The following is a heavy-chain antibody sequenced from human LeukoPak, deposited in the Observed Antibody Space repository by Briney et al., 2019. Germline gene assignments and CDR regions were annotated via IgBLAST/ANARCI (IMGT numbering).Heavy chain of an antibody. V-gene: IGHV4-61*09. CDR2: FYSSTRT. CDR3: ARCMSELDYGDYAYYYHMDV. D-gene: IGHD4-17*01. Sequence: PSETLYLTCTVSDDSLTSGRRYWSWIRQPAGKGLAWIGHFYSSTRTTYNPSLESRVTISGDTAKNQFSLKLDSVTAADTAVYFCARCMSELDYGDYAYYYHMDVWGKGTTVAVSS. CDR1: DDSLTSGRRY. J-gene: IGHJ6*04.